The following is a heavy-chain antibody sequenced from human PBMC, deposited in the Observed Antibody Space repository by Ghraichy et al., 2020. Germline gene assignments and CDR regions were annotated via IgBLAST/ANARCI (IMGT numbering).Heavy chain of an antibody. D-gene: IGHD1-26*01. J-gene: IGHJ4*02. CDR3: ASTNRGLLLGLFDY. V-gene: IGHV4-59*01. CDR2: IYYSGST. CDR1: GGSISSYY. Sequence: SETLSLTCTVSGGSISSYYWSWIRQPPGKGLEWIGYIYYSGSTNYNPSLKSRVTISVDTSKNQFSLKLSSVTAADTAVYYCASTNRGLLLGLFDYWGQGTLVTVSS.